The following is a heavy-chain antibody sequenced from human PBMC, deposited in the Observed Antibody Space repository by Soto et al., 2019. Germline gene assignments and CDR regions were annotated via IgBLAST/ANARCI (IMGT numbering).Heavy chain of an antibody. V-gene: IGHV1-69*13. CDR1: GGTFSSYA. CDR2: IIPIFGTA. CDR3: ASGGTEMATIFSDY. J-gene: IGHJ4*02. Sequence: ASVKVSCKASGGTFSSYAISWVRQAPGQGLEWMGGIIPIFGTANYAQKFQGRVTITADESTSTAYMELSSLRSEDTAVYYCASGGTEMATIFSDYWGQGTLVTVSS. D-gene: IGHD5-12*01.